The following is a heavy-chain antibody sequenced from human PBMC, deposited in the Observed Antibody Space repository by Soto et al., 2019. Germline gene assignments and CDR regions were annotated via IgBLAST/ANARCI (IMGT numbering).Heavy chain of an antibody. CDR1: GYTSTSYA. Sequence: GASVKVSCKASGYTSTSYAMHWVRQAPGQRLEWMGWINAGNGNTKYSQKFQGRVTITRDTSASTAYMELSSLRSEDTAVYYCASVTYCGGDCYSHYFDYWGQGTLVTVSS. CDR3: ASVTYCGGDCYSHYFDY. V-gene: IGHV1-3*01. D-gene: IGHD2-21*02. J-gene: IGHJ4*02. CDR2: INAGNGNT.